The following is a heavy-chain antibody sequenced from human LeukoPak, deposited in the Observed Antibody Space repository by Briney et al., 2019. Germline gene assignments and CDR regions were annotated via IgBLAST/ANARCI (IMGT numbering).Heavy chain of an antibody. V-gene: IGHV3-74*01. CDR1: GFISSSYW. J-gene: IGHJ4*02. Sequence: GGSLRLSCAASGFISSSYWMHWVRQPPGKGLVYNACINTDGFSTSYADSVKGRFTISRDNAKNTLYLQMNSLRAEDTAIYYCARDPRIYCTNGICRDDYFDNWGQGTLVTVSS. D-gene: IGHD2-8*01. CDR2: INTDGFST. CDR3: ARDPRIYCTNGICRDDYFDN.